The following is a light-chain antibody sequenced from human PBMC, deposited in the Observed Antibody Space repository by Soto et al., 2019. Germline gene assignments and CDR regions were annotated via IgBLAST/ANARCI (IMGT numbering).Light chain of an antibody. J-gene: IGKJ2*01. V-gene: IGKV3-15*01. CDR2: GAS. Sequence: EFVLTQSPATLSLSPGGRATLSCRARQSISDTLAWYQQKPGQAPRLLIHGASTRATGFPARFSGSGSGTDFTLTISSLQSEDFAVYYCHQYDDGPYTFGQGTKVDIK. CDR3: HQYDDGPYT. CDR1: QSISDT.